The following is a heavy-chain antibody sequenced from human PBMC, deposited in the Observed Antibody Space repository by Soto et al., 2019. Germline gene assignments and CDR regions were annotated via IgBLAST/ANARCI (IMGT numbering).Heavy chain of an antibody. V-gene: IGHV4-4*02. CDR1: GGSISSSNW. CDR3: ARAGLLWFGELPPGMDV. CDR2: INHSGST. Sequence: PSETLSLTCAVSGGSISSSNWWRFVRQPPRKGLEWIGEINHSGSTNYNPSLKSRVTISVDTSKNQFSLKLSSVTAADTAVYYCARAGLLWFGELPPGMDVWGQGTTVTVSS. J-gene: IGHJ6*02. D-gene: IGHD3-10*01.